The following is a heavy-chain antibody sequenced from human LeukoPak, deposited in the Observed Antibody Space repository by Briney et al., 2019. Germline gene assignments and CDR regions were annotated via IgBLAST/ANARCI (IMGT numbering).Heavy chain of an antibody. CDR1: GFTFSSYA. Sequence: GGSLRLSCAASGFTFSSYAMHWVRQAPGNGLEWVSAISYDGSNKYYADSVKGRFTISRDNSKNTLYLQMNSLRAEDTAVYYCARPHVQWLVPYSFDYWGQGTLVTVSS. D-gene: IGHD6-19*01. CDR2: ISYDGSNK. CDR3: ARPHVQWLVPYSFDY. J-gene: IGHJ4*02. V-gene: IGHV3-30-3*01.